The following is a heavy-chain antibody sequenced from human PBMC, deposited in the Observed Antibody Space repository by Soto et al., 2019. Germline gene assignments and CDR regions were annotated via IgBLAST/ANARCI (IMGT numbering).Heavy chain of an antibody. CDR1: GFTFSSYA. V-gene: IGHV3-23*01. J-gene: IGHJ4*02. CDR3: ARRKSTEYFFDY. Sequence: GGSLRLSCAASGFTFSSYAMTWVRQTPGKGLEWVSVISGSGGTTYYADSVKGRFTISRDNSKRSLYLQMNSLRAEDTAVYYCARRKSTEYFFDYWGQGTLVTVSS. D-gene: IGHD3-10*01. CDR2: ISGSGGTT.